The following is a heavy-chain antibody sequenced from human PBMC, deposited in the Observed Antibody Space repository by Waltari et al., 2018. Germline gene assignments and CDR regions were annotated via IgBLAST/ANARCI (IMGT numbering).Heavy chain of an antibody. CDR3: ARGPEYDFLSGYYFY. D-gene: IGHD3-3*01. J-gene: IGHJ4*02. CDR1: GGSISSYY. Sequence: QVQLQESGPGLVKPSETLSLTCTVSGGSISSYYWSWIRQPPGKGLEWIGYIYYSGSTNDNPSLKSRVTISVDTSKNQFSLKLSSVTAADTAVYYCARGPEYDFLSGYYFYWGQGTLVTVSS. CDR2: IYYSGST. V-gene: IGHV4-59*01.